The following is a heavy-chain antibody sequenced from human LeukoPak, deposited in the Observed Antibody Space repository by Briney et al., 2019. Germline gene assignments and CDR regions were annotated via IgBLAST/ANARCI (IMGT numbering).Heavy chain of an antibody. Sequence: PSETLSLTCTVSGGSITPYYWTWIRQSPGKGLEWIGYIYYSGNTNYNPSLKSRVTISVDTSKNQFSLKLSSVTAADTAVYYCARGIIVGATWGENYNCFDPWGQGTLVTVSS. CDR3: ARGIIVGATWGENYNCFDP. D-gene: IGHD1-26*01. V-gene: IGHV4-59*01. J-gene: IGHJ5*02. CDR2: IYYSGNT. CDR1: GGSITPYY.